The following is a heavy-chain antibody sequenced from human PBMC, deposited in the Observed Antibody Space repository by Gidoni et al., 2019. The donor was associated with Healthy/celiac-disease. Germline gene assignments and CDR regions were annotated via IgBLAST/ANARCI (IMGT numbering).Heavy chain of an antibody. V-gene: IGHV3-9*01. CDR3: AKDVGYSSGWGYFDY. D-gene: IGHD6-19*01. CDR2: ISWNSGSI. CDR1: GFPFDDYA. Sequence: EVQLVESGGGLVQPGRSLRLSCAASGFPFDDYAMHWVRQAPGKGLEWVSGISWNSGSIGYADSVKGRFTISRDNAKNSLYLQMNSLRAEDTALYYCAKDVGYSSGWGYFDYWGQGTLVTVSS. J-gene: IGHJ4*02.